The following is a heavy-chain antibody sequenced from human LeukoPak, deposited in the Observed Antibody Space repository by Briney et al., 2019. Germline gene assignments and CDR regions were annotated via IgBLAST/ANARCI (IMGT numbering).Heavy chain of an antibody. J-gene: IGHJ4*02. D-gene: IGHD3-16*02. CDR2: ISAYNGNT. CDR3: ARDHRIMITFGGVIAFDY. V-gene: IGHV1-18*01. Sequence: ASVKVSCKASGYTFTSYGISWVRQAPGQGLEWVGWISAYNGNTNYAQKLQGRVTMTTDTSTSTAYMELRSLRSDDTAVYYCARDHRIMITFGGVIAFDYWGQGTLVTVSS. CDR1: GYTFTSYG.